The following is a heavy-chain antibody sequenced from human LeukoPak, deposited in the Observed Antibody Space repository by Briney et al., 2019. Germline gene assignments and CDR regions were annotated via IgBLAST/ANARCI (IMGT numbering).Heavy chain of an antibody. CDR3: ARGVRGYSFTDY. CDR2: ISSSSYI. D-gene: IGHD5-18*01. Sequence: GGSLRLSCAASGFTFSSYSMNWVRQAPGKGLEWVSSISSSSYIYYADSVKGRFTISRDNAKNSLYLQMNSLRAEDTAVYYCARGVRGYSFTDYWGQGTLVTVSS. V-gene: IGHV3-21*01. CDR1: GFTFSSYS. J-gene: IGHJ4*02.